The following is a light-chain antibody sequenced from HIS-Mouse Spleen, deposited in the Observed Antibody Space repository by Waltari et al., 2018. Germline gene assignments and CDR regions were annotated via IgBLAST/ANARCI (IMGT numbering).Light chain of an antibody. CDR3: QQYNNWPFT. J-gene: IGKJ3*01. Sequence: EIVMTQSPATLSVSPGERATPSCRASQSVSSNLAWYQQKPGQAPRLLIYGASTSATGIPARFSGSGSGTEFTLTISSMQSEDFAVYYCQQYNNWPFTFGPGTKVDIK. CDR1: QSVSSN. CDR2: GAS. V-gene: IGKV3-15*01.